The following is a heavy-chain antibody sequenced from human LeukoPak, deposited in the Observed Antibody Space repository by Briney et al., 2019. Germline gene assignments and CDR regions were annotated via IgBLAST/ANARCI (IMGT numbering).Heavy chain of an antibody. J-gene: IGHJ4*02. CDR2: ISSNGGST. Sequence: GGSLRLSCSASGFTFRSYVMYWVRQAPGKGLEYVSVISSNGGSTDYADSVKGRFTISRDNSKNTLYLQMSSLRAEDTAVYYCVKGNNYDSSGYQFDYWGQGTLVSVSS. CDR1: GFTFRSYV. CDR3: VKGNNYDSSGYQFDY. D-gene: IGHD3-22*01. V-gene: IGHV3-64D*06.